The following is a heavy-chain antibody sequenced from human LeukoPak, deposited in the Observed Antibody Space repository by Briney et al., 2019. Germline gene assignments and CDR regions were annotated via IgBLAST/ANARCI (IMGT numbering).Heavy chain of an antibody. CDR2: IKQDGSEK. CDR1: GFTFSSYW. V-gene: IGHV3-7*01. J-gene: IGHJ4*02. Sequence: HPGGSLRLSCAASGFTFSSYWMSWVRQAPGKGLEWVANIKQDGSEKYYVDSVKGRFTISRDNAKNSLYLQMNSLRAEDTAVYYCGSIGSSWYEDYCGQGTLVTVSS. CDR3: GSIGSSWYEDY. D-gene: IGHD6-13*01.